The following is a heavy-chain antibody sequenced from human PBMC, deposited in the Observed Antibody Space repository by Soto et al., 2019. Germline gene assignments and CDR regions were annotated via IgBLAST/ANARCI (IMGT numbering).Heavy chain of an antibody. D-gene: IGHD3-10*01. CDR3: ANRNDYGSGSYFPFDH. Sequence: EVQLLEFGGGLVQPGGSLRLSCAASGFTFSSYGMSWVRQAPGKGLEWVSSISGSGGSTYYADSVKGRFTISRDNSKNTLYLQMSSLRAEDTAVYYCANRNDYGSGSYFPFDHWGQGTLVTVSS. V-gene: IGHV3-23*01. J-gene: IGHJ4*02. CDR1: GFTFSSYG. CDR2: ISGSGGST.